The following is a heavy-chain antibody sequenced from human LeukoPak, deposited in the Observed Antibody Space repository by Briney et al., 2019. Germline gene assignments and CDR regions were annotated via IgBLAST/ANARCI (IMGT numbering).Heavy chain of an antibody. D-gene: IGHD3-3*01. CDR3: RGGLTVFGVVICWGRSYYFDY. Sequence: PSETLSLTYGVYGGSFSGYYWSWIRQPSGKGLEWIGEINHSGSHNYNPSLKSRVTISVDTPKNQLSLKLGAVTAAEQPGFYLRGGLTVFGVVICWGRSYYFDYWGQGTLV. CDR2: INHSGSH. CDR1: GGSFSGYY. V-gene: IGHV4-34*01. J-gene: IGHJ4*02.